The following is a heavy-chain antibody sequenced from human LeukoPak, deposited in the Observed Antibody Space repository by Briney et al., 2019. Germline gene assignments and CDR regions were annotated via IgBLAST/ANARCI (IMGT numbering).Heavy chain of an antibody. CDR1: GYSISSGYY. Sequence: ASETLSLTCAVSGYSISSGYYWGWIRPPTGKGLEWIGSIYHSGSTYYNPSLKSRVTISVDTSKNQFSLKLSSVTAADTAVYYCARRYYDDSIGYSHYFVFWGQGTLVTVSS. J-gene: IGHJ4*02. CDR2: IYHSGST. V-gene: IGHV4-38-2*01. CDR3: ARRYYDDSIGYSHYFVF. D-gene: IGHD3-22*01.